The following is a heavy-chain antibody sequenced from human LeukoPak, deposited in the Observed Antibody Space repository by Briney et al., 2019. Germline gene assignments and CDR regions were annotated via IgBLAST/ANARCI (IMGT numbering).Heavy chain of an antibody. Sequence: SCKASGYTFTSYYMHWVRQAPGKGLEWVAFIRYDGSNKYYADSVKGRFTISRDNSKNTLYLQMNSLRAEDTAVYYCAKVLQGSGSYSYYYYYYMDVWGKGTTVTISS. CDR3: AKVLQGSGSYSYYYYYYMDV. J-gene: IGHJ6*03. CDR2: IRYDGSNK. CDR1: GYTFTSYY. V-gene: IGHV3-30*02. D-gene: IGHD3-10*01.